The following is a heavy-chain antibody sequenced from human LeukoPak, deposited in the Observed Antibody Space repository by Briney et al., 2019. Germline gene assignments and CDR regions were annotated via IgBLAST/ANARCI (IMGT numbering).Heavy chain of an antibody. V-gene: IGHV3-7*04. CDR2: IKQDGSEK. D-gene: IGHD3-10*01. CDR1: GFTFSSYW. J-gene: IGHJ4*02. Sequence: PGGSLRLSCAASGFTFSSYWMSWVRQAPGKGPEWVANIKQDGSEKYYVDSVKGRFTISRDNAKNSLYLQMNSLRAEDTAVYYCASDREYYYGSGSFDYWGQGTLVTVSS. CDR3: ASDREYYYGSGSFDY.